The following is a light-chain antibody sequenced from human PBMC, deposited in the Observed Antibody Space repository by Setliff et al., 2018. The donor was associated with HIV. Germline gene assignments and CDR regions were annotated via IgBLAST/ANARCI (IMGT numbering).Light chain of an antibody. V-gene: IGLV2-14*01. Sequence: QSALTQPASVSGSPGQSITISCTGTSSDIGGYNYVSWYQQHPGKVPKLMIYEVNNRPSGVSNRFSGSKSGNTASLTISGLQAEDEADYYCSSYTDYNTYVFGTGTKVTV. CDR1: SSDIGGYNY. CDR2: EVN. CDR3: SSYTDYNTYV. J-gene: IGLJ1*01.